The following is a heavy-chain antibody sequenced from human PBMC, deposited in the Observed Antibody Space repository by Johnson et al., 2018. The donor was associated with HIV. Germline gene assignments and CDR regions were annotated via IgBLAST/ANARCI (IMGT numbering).Heavy chain of an antibody. CDR1: GFTFSDYY. V-gene: IGHV3-11*04. J-gene: IGHJ3*02. Sequence: QVQLVESGGGLVKPGGSLRLSCAASGFTFSDYYMIWIRQAPGKGLEWLSYITSSGTSSYYADYVKGRLTISRYNAKNSLYLQMNSLRAEDTAVYFCARAINDAFDIWGQGTMVTVSP. CDR2: ITSSGTSS. CDR3: ARAINDAFDI.